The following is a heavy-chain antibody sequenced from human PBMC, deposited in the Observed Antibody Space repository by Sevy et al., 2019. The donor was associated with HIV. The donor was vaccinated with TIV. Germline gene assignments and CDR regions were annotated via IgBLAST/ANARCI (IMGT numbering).Heavy chain of an antibody. Sequence: ASVKVSCKASGGTFSSYAISWVRQAPGQGLEWMGGIIPILGTANYAQKFQGRVTITADECTSTAYMELSSLRSEDTAVYYCAWTDSSGYFRLGYFQHWGQGTLVTVSS. J-gene: IGHJ1*01. D-gene: IGHD3-22*01. CDR1: GGTFSSYA. V-gene: IGHV1-69*13. CDR2: IIPILGTA. CDR3: AWTDSSGYFRLGYFQH.